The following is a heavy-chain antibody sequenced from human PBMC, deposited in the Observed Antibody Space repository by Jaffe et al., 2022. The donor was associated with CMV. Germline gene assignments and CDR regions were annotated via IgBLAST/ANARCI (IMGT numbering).Heavy chain of an antibody. Sequence: EVQLVESGGGSVQPGGSLRLSCVASGFTFSNYAMTWVRQAPGKGLEWVSAISGNSGSIFYADSVKGRFTISRDNSKNTLYLQMNSLRAEDTAVYFCAQKRGGNAPLDNWGQGILVTVSS. V-gene: IGHV3-23*04. D-gene: IGHD1-1*01. J-gene: IGHJ4*02. CDR2: ISGNSGSI. CDR1: GFTFSNYA. CDR3: AQKRGGNAPLDN.